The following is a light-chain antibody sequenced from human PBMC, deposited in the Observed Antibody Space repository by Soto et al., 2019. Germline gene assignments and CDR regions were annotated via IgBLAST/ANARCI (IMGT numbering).Light chain of an antibody. CDR3: LQHTYLWT. Sequence: DIQLTQSPSSLSASVGDRVTITCRASQDISDDLGWFQQKPGKAPTRLIYAASTLQSGVPSRFSGTGSGTEFTLTISSLHPEDFATYYCLQHTYLWTFGQGTKVEV. CDR2: AAS. CDR1: QDISDD. V-gene: IGKV1-17*01. J-gene: IGKJ1*01.